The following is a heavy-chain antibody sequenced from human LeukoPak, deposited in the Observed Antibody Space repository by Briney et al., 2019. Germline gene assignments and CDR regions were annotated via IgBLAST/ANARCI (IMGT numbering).Heavy chain of an antibody. D-gene: IGHD2-15*01. CDR2: ISYDGSNK. Sequence: GSLRLSCAASGFTFSSYGMHWVRQAPGKGLEWVAVISYDGSNKYYADSVKGRFTISRDNSKNTLYLQMNSLRAEDTAVYYCAKDQRVVQYYYYYGIDVWGKGTTVTVSS. V-gene: IGHV3-30*18. CDR3: AKDQRVVQYYYYYGIDV. CDR1: GFTFSSYG. J-gene: IGHJ6*04.